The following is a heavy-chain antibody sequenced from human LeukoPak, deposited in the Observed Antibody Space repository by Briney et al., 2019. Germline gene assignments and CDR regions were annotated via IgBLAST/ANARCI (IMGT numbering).Heavy chain of an antibody. V-gene: IGHV3-30*04. CDR1: GFTFSSYP. Sequence: GGSLRLSCAVSGFTFSSYPMHWVRQAPGKGLEWVAFVSFDGTEKQYADSVKGRFTISRDNLKNSLYLEMNRLTTEDTAVYFCARELVATHDYGGQGTLVTVSS. CDR3: ARELVATHDY. J-gene: IGHJ4*02. CDR2: VSFDGTEK. D-gene: IGHD1-1*01.